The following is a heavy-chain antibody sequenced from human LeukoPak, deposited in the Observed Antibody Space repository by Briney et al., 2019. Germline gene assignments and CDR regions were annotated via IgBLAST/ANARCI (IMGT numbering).Heavy chain of an antibody. D-gene: IGHD3-16*01. Sequence: PGGSLRLSCAASGFTFSSYGMHWVRQAPGKGLEWVAVISYDGSNKYYADSVKGRFTISRDNSKNTLYLQMNGLRAEDTAVYYCPVGDYFDYWGQGTLVTVSS. CDR1: GFTFSSYG. CDR2: ISYDGSNK. CDR3: PVGDYFDY. J-gene: IGHJ4*02. V-gene: IGHV3-30*03.